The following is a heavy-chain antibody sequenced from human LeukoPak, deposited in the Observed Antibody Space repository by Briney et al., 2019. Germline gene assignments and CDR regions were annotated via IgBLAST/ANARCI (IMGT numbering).Heavy chain of an antibody. CDR1: GLAFSSYA. D-gene: IGHD4-11*01. J-gene: IGHJ4*01. Sequence: QPGGSLRLSCVASGLAFSSYALAWVRQTPGKGLEWVAAVSGGGDGSHFADSVKGRFTISRDNSKNTIYLQMNNLRADDTAIYFCGSDPNSNYVGALGFWGRGTLVTVSS. V-gene: IGHV3-23*01. CDR2: VSGGGDGS. CDR3: GSDPNSNYVGALGF.